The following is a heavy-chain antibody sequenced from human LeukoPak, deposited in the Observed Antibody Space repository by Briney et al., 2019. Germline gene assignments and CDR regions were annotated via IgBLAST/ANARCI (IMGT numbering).Heavy chain of an antibody. D-gene: IGHD3-16*01. Sequence: PSETLSLTCTVSGGSISSSSYYWGWLRQPPGTGLEWIGSIYYSGSTYYNPSLKSRVTISVDTSKNQFSLRLPSVTAADTAVYYCARRSRYVWGSSFPYPHDYWGQGTLVTVSS. V-gene: IGHV4-39*01. CDR3: ARRSRYVWGSSFPYPHDY. J-gene: IGHJ4*02. CDR1: GGSISSSSYY. CDR2: IYYSGST.